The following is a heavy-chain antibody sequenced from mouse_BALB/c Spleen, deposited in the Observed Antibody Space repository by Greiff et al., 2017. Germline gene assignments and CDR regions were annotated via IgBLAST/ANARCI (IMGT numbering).Heavy chain of an antibody. V-gene: IGHV1-63*02. J-gene: IGHJ2*01. CDR3: AGGLRLDY. CDR2: IYPGGGYT. D-gene: IGHD2-2*01. CDR1: GYTFTNYW. Sequence: QVQLKESGAELVRPGTSVKISCKASGYTFTNYWLGWVKQRPGHGLEWIGDIYPGGGYTNYNEKFKGKATLTADTSSSTAYMQLSSLTSEDSAVYFCAGGLRLDYWGQGTTLTVSS.